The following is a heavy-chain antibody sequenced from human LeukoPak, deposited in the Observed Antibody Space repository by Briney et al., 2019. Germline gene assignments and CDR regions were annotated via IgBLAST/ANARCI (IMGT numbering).Heavy chain of an antibody. Sequence: SETLSLTCTVSGGSISSSSYYWGWIRQPPGKGLEWIGSIYYSGSTYYNPSLKSRVTISVDTSKNQFSLKLSSVTAADTAVYYCARLGSVTGDLDYWGQGTLVTVSS. D-gene: IGHD1-20*01. V-gene: IGHV4-39*01. CDR2: IYYSGST. J-gene: IGHJ4*02. CDR1: GGSISSSSYY. CDR3: ARLGSVTGDLDY.